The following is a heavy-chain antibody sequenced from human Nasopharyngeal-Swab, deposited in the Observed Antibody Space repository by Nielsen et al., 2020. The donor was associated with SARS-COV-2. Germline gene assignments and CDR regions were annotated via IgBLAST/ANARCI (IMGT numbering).Heavy chain of an antibody. D-gene: IGHD6-13*01. CDR1: GDSIAYSTFY. CDR2: IYYNGNT. V-gene: IGHV4-39*01. Sequence: SETLSLTCTVTGDSIAYSTFYCGWIRQPPGKGLEWIGNIYYNGNTYKNPSLKSRLTISVDKSKNQFSLQLSSVTAADTAVYYCVRSSSWYYFDYWAQGTQVTVSS. CDR3: VRSSSWYYFDY. J-gene: IGHJ4*02.